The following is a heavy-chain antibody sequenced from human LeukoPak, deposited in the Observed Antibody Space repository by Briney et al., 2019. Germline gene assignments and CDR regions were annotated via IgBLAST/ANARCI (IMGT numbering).Heavy chain of an antibody. CDR3: ARCPGNYYYYMDV. CDR1: GFTFSSYS. V-gene: IGHV3-30*04. D-gene: IGHD3-10*01. J-gene: IGHJ6*03. CDR2: ISYDGSNK. Sequence: GGSLRLSCAASGFTFSSYSMHWVRQAPGKGLQWVAVISYDGSNKYNADSVKGRFTISRDNAKNSLYLQMNSLRAEDTAVYYCARCPGNYYYYMDVWGKGTTVTVSS.